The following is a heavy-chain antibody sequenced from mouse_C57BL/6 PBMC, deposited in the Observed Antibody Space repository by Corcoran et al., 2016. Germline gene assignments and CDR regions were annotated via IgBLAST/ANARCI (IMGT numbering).Heavy chain of an antibody. CDR3: AREAGGRYFDV. J-gene: IGHJ1*03. V-gene: IGHV1-18*01. CDR2: INPNNGGT. CDR1: GYTFTDYN. Sequence: EVQLQQSGPELVKPGASVKIPCKASGYTFTDYNRDWVKQSHGKSLEWIGDINPNNGGTIYNQKFKGKATLTVDKSSSTAYMELRSLTSEDTAVYYCAREAGGRYFDVWGTGTTVTVSS.